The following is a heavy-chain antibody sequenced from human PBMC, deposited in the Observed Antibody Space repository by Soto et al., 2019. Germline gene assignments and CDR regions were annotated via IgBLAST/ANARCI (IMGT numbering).Heavy chain of an antibody. Sequence: SETLSLTCTVSGGSISSYYWSWIRQPPGKGLEWIGYIYYSGSTNYNPSLKSRVTISVDTSKNQFSLKLSSVTAADTAVYYCARGDLYYYDSSGQPKNAVFDYWGQGTLVTVSS. CDR2: IYYSGST. V-gene: IGHV4-59*01. J-gene: IGHJ4*02. CDR3: ARGDLYYYDSSGQPKNAVFDY. CDR1: GGSISSYY. D-gene: IGHD3-22*01.